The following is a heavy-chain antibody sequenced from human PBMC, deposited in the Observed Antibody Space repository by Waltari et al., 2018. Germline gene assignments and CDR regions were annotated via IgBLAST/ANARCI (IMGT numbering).Heavy chain of an antibody. CDR3: ARGLYDSSGCFDY. CDR2: RGYDGSNK. J-gene: IGHJ4*02. D-gene: IGHD3-22*01. Sequence: QVQLVESGGGVVQPGRSLRLSCAASGFTFSSYGMHWVRQAPGKGLEWVAVRGYDGSNKYYADSVKGRFTISRDNSKNTLYLQMNSLRAEDTAVYYCARGLYDSSGCFDYWGQGTLVTVSS. CDR1: GFTFSSYG. V-gene: IGHV3-33*01.